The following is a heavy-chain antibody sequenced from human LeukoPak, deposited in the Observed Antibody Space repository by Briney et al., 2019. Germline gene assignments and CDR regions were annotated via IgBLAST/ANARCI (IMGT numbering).Heavy chain of an antibody. J-gene: IGHJ5*02. CDR3: ARRSGTWFDP. Sequence: SETLSLTCAVYGGSFSGYYWSWIRQPPGKRLEWIGEINHSGSTNYNPSLKSRVTISVDTSKNQFSLKLSSVTAADTAVYYRARRSGTWFDPWGQGTLVTVSS. CDR1: GGSFSGYY. D-gene: IGHD3-10*01. CDR2: INHSGST. V-gene: IGHV4-34*01.